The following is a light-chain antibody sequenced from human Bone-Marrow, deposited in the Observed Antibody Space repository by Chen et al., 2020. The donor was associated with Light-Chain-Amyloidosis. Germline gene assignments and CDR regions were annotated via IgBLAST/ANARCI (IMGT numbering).Light chain of an antibody. CDR1: ALPTKY. CDR2: RDT. CDR3: QSADSSGPYEVI. J-gene: IGLJ2*01. Sequence: SYELTQPPSVSVSPGQTARITCSGDALPTKYAYWYQQKQGQAPVLVIPRDTERPSGISERFSGLSSGTTATLTICGVQAEDEADYHCQSADSSGPYEVIFGGGTKLTVL. V-gene: IGLV3-25*03.